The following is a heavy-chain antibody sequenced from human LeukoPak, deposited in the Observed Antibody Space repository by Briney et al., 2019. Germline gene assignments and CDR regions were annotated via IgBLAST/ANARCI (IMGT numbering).Heavy chain of an antibody. CDR1: GFTFNTYW. J-gene: IGHJ4*02. V-gene: IGHV3-30*18. CDR2: ISYDGSNK. CDR3: AKDEQWLEIDY. D-gene: IGHD6-19*01. Sequence: PGGSLRLSCAASGFTFNTYWMSWVRRAPGKGLEWVAVISYDGSNKYYADSVKGRFTISRDNSKNTLYLQMNSLRAEDTAVYYCAKDEQWLEIDYWGQGTLVTVSS.